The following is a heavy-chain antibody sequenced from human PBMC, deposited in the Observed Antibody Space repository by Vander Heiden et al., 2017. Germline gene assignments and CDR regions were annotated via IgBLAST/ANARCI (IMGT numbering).Heavy chain of an antibody. CDR1: GFTFCSYA. J-gene: IGHJ4*02. V-gene: IGHV3-30-3*01. Sequence: QVQLVESGGGVVQHGRSLRLPCAASGFTFCSYAMHWVRQAPGNGLEWVAVISYDGSNKYYADSVKGRFTISRDNSKNTLYLQMNSLRAEDTAVYYCARDLGFLDYWGQGTLVTVSS. CDR2: ISYDGSNK. CDR3: ARDLGFLDY.